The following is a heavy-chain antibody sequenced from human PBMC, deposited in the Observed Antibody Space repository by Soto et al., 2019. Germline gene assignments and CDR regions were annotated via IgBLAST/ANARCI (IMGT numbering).Heavy chain of an antibody. CDR1: GGSISSYY. CDR3: ARDESSNWFDP. V-gene: IGHV4-4*07. Sequence: SETLSLTRTSSGGSISSYYRSWLRQPPGKELEWIGLIHPSGSTNYNPPLKNRVTMSVDTSKKQLTRKLRSVTAADSAMDYCARDESSNWFDPRAQGTPLPFSS. J-gene: IGHJ5*02. CDR2: IHPSGST.